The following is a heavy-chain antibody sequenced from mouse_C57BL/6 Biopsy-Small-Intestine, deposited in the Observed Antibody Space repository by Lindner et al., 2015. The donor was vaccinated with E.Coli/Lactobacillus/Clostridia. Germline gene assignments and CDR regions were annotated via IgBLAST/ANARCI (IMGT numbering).Heavy chain of an antibody. CDR1: GYAFSSYW. V-gene: IGHV1-80*01. CDR3: ASNRYYWYFDV. Sequence: VQLQESGAELVKPGASVKISCKASGYAFSSYWMNWVKQRPGKGLEWIGQIYPGDGDTNYNGKFKGKATLTADKSSSKAYMQLSSLTSEDSAVYFCASNRYYWYFDVWGTGTTVTVSS. J-gene: IGHJ1*03. CDR2: IYPGDGDT.